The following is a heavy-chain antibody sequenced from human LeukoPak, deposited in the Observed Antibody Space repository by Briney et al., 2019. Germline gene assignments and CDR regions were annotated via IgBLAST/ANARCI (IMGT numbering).Heavy chain of an antibody. J-gene: IGHJ6*03. CDR1: GYTFTYYY. Sequence: ASVKVSCKTSGYTFTYYYVHWMRQAPGQGLEWMGWINPNSGGTNYAQKFQGRVTMTRDTSISTAYMGLSRLRSDDTAVYYCAREFSGSSDEYYYYMDVWGKGTTVTISS. V-gene: IGHV1-2*02. CDR3: AREFSGSSDEYYYYMDV. CDR2: INPNSGGT. D-gene: IGHD1-26*01.